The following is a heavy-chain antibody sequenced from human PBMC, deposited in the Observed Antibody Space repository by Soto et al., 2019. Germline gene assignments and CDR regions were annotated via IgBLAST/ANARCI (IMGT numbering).Heavy chain of an antibody. CDR3: AKGGNRHYDFWSDY. J-gene: IGHJ4*02. CDR1: GFTFDNYA. CDR2: INWNSGRI. V-gene: IGHV3-9*01. D-gene: IGHD3-3*01. Sequence: EVQLVESGGGLVQPGRSPRLSCAASGFTFDNYAMHWVRQAPGKGLEWVSGINWNSGRIVYADSVKGRFTISRDNAKNSLYLQMNSLRAEDTALYYCAKGGNRHYDFWSDYWGQGTLVTVSS.